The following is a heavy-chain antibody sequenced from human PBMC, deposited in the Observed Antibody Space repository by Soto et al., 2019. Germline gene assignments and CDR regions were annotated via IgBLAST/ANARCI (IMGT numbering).Heavy chain of an antibody. CDR2: VYHSGNT. V-gene: IGHV4-59*01. J-gene: IGHJ4*02. CDR3: AGDQGIGSSGPFDY. Sequence: QVQLQESGPGLVKPSETLSLTCTVSGDSISDYYWSWIRQAPGKGLEWIGFVYHSGNTNYKSSLKGRSPMSMATSKSQLFLKLTFVTAADPAVYYCAGDQGIGSSGPFDYWGQGALVTVSS. CDR1: GDSISDYY. D-gene: IGHD6-13*01.